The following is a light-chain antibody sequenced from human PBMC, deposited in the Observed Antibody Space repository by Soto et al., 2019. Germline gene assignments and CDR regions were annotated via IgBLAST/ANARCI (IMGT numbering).Light chain of an antibody. Sequence: QSVLTQPASVSGSPGQSITISCIGTSSDVGTYILVSWYQQLPARAPKLMIYEDTKRPSGVSDRFSGSKSSNTASLTISGLQADDEADYYCCSYAGSGTFVFGGGTKVTVL. J-gene: IGLJ2*01. CDR1: SSDVGTYIL. CDR2: EDT. CDR3: CSYAGSGTFV. V-gene: IGLV2-23*02.